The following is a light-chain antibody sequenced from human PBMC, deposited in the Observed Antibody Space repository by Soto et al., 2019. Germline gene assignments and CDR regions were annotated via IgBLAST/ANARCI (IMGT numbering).Light chain of an antibody. V-gene: IGLV2-14*01. J-gene: IGLJ1*01. CDR2: EVS. CDR1: SSGVGAYNY. CDR3: SSKRTTASLV. Sequence: QSVLTQPASVSGSPGQTITISCTGTSSGVGAYNYVSWYQQHPGKAPKLMIYEVSNRPSGVSGRFSGSKSGNTASLTISGLQAADEADYYCSSKRTTASLVFGTGTKVTVL.